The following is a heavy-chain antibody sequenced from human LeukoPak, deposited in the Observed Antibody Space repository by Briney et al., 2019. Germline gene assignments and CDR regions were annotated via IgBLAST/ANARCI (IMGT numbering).Heavy chain of an antibody. V-gene: IGHV3-30*04. CDR2: ISYDGSNK. CDR1: GFAFSTYP. D-gene: IGHD6-25*01. Sequence: GGSLRLSCAASGFAFSTYPVHWVRQAPGKGLEWVAVISYDGSNKYYADSVKGRFTISRDNSKNTLYLQMNSLRLEDTAVYYCARENLAAAADYWGQGTVVTVSS. CDR3: ARENLAAAADY. J-gene: IGHJ4*02.